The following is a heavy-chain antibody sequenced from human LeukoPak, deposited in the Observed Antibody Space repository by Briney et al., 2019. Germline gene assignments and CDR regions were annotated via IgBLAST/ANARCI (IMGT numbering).Heavy chain of an antibody. J-gene: IGHJ4*02. CDR2: ISSSGSTI. V-gene: IGHV3-48*03. CDR3: ARAPVRYSSGWYDY. Sequence: PGGSLRLSXAASGFTFSSYEMNWVRQAPGKGLEWVSYISSSGSTIYYADSVKGRFTISRDNAKNSLYLQMSSLRAEDTAVYYCARAPVRYSSGWYDYWGQGTLVTVSS. CDR1: GFTFSSYE. D-gene: IGHD6-19*01.